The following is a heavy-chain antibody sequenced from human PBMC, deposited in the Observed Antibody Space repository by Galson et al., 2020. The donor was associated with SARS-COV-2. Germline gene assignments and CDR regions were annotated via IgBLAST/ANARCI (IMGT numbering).Heavy chain of an antibody. D-gene: IGHD3-3*01. Sequence: ASVNVSCKSSGYTFTSYYIHWVRQAPGQALEWMGIIHPSDGSTRYAQKFQGRVTMTRDTSTRTVYMELSSLRCEDTAVYYCASSPVYDFWSGHKSQYYLDDWGQGALVTVSA. V-gene: IGHV1-46*01. J-gene: IGHJ4*02. CDR3: ASSPVYDFWSGHKSQYYLDD. CDR2: IHPSDGST. CDR1: GYTFTSYY.